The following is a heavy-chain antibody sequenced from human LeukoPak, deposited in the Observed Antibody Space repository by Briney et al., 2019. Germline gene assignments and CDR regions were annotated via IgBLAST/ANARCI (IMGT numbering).Heavy chain of an antibody. CDR1: GFTFSNYA. V-gene: IGHV3-23*01. CDR2: ITGSGGSA. J-gene: IGHJ4*02. CDR3: AGLMRGPTGYSGYGGEEY. Sequence: GGSLRLSCAASGFTFSNYAMTWVRQAQGTGLQWVSAITGSGGSAYYADSVKGRFAISRDISKNTLYLQLNSLKAEDTAVYYCAGLMRGPTGYSGYGGEEYWGQGTLVTVPS. D-gene: IGHD5-12*01.